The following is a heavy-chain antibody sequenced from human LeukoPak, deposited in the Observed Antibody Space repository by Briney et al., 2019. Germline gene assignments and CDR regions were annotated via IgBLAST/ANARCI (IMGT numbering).Heavy chain of an antibody. Sequence: ASVKVSCKASGYTFTSYGISWVRQAPGQGLEWMGWISTYNGYANYAQKLQGRVTMTTETSTSTAYMELRSLRSDDTAVYYCARNSSDWYGYMDVWGKGTTVTVSS. CDR2: ISTYNGYA. CDR3: ARNSSDWYGYMDV. CDR1: GYTFTSYG. J-gene: IGHJ6*04. D-gene: IGHD6-19*01. V-gene: IGHV1-18*01.